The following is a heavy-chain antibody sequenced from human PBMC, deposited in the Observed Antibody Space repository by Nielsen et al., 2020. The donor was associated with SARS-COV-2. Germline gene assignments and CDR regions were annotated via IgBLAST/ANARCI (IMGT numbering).Heavy chain of an antibody. V-gene: IGHV3-23*03. Sequence: GGSLRLSCAASGFTFSNFGMTWVRQAPGKGLEWLSSFYRSGSSADYAPSVRGRFTISRDDSKNTLYLQMNSLRAEDTAVYYCAKGFSSGYYVYFDYWGQGTLVTVSS. CDR2: FYRSGSSA. CDR3: AKGFSSGYYVYFDY. D-gene: IGHD3-22*01. J-gene: IGHJ4*02. CDR1: GFTFSNFG.